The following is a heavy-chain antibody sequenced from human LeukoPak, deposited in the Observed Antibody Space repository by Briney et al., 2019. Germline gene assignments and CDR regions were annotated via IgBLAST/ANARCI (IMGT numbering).Heavy chain of an antibody. CDR2: IYYSGST. V-gene: IGHV4-59*01. D-gene: IGHD3-10*01. J-gene: IGHJ6*02. CDR3: ARGRAYYYGSGPMDV. Sequence: PSETLSLTCTVSGGSISSYYWSWIRQPPGKGLEWIGYIYYSGSTNYNPSLKSRVTISVDTSKNQFSLKLSSVTAADTAVYYCARGRAYYYGSGPMDVWGQGTTVTVSS. CDR1: GGSISSYY.